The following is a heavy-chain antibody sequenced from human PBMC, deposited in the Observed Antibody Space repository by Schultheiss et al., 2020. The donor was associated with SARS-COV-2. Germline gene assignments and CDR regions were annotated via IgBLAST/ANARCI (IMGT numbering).Heavy chain of an antibody. CDR2: ISSNGGST. CDR1: GFTFSSYA. CDR3: TTGDYYDSSGDAFDI. V-gene: IGHV3-64*04. J-gene: IGHJ3*02. D-gene: IGHD3-22*01. Sequence: GESLKISCAASGFTFSSYAMHWVRQAPGKGLEYVSAISSNGGSTYYADSVKGRFTISRDNSKNTLYLQMNSLKTEDTAVYYCTTGDYYDSSGDAFDIWGQGTMVTVS.